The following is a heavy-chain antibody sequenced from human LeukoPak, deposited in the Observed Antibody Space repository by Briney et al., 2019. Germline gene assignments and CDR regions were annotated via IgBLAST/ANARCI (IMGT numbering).Heavy chain of an antibody. CDR1: GFTFSPYW. CDR3: ASALDGSGSRSFDY. Sequence: GRSLRLSCAASGFTFSPYWMHWVRQPPGQGLVWVSRINGDGSSTNYADSVKGRFTISRDNAKNTLYLQMNSLRAEDTAVYYCASALDGSGSRSFDYWGQGTLVTVSS. CDR2: INGDGSST. V-gene: IGHV3-74*01. D-gene: IGHD3-10*01. J-gene: IGHJ4*02.